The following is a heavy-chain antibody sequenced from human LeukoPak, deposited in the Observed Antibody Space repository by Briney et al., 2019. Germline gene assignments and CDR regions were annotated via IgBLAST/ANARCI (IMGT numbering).Heavy chain of an antibody. J-gene: IGHJ4*02. CDR3: ARDPDMVRGVNFDY. V-gene: IGHV3-7*03. Sequence: GGSLRLSCAASGFTFSSDWMNWVRQAPGKGLEWVANINQDGSEKYYVDSVKGRFTISRDNAKNSLYLQMNSLRAEDTAVYCCARDPDMVRGVNFDYWGQGTLVTVSS. D-gene: IGHD3-10*01. CDR1: GFTFSSDW. CDR2: INQDGSEK.